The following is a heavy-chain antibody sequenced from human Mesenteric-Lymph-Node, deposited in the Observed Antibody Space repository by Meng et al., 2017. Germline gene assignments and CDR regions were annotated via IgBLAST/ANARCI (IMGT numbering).Heavy chain of an antibody. Sequence: ASVKVSCKASAYSFSSHDINRVRQATGQGLECMRWMNPYSSSTDYAEKSQGRVTMTRNTSRSTAYTALSDLRSEDTAVYYCARERNSNYYGSGSYYKGYYYYGMDVWGQGTTVTVSS. CDR2: MNPYSSST. D-gene: IGHD3-10*01. CDR1: AYSFSSHD. J-gene: IGHJ6*02. V-gene: IGHV1-8*01. CDR3: ARERNSNYYGSGSYYKGYYYYGMDV.